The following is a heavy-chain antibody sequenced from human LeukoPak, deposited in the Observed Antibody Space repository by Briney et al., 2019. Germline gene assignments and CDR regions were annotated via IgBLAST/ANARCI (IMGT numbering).Heavy chain of an antibody. D-gene: IGHD3-22*01. CDR2: ITTSSTYI. J-gene: IGHJ4*02. CDR3: ARDSGYYDSSGYYSVY. CDR1: GFSFSTYN. Sequence: GGSLRLSCAASGFSFSTYNMNWVRQAPGKGLEWVSSITTSSTYIYYADSVKGRFTISRDNAKNSLYLQMIRLRAEDTAVYYCARDSGYYDSSGYYSVYWGQGTLVTVSS. V-gene: IGHV3-21*01.